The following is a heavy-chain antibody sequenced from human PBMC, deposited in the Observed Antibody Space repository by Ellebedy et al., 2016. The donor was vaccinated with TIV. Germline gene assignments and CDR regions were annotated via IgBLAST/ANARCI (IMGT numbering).Heavy chain of an antibody. V-gene: IGHV4-4*07. CDR2: FYAGGTT. D-gene: IGHD3-10*01. J-gene: IGHJ4*02. CDR3: AREWTGRWFLDY. Sequence: MPSETLSLTCTVSDGSISGYSWNWIRHTAGKGPEWIGRFYAGGTTNYNPSLKSRVTVSVDTSKNHVSLSLTSVTAADTAVYYCAREWTGRWFLDYWGQGILVAVSS. CDR1: DGSISGYS.